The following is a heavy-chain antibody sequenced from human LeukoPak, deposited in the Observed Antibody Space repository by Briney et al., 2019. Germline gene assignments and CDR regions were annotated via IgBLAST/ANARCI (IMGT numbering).Heavy chain of an antibody. V-gene: IGHV3-48*01. Sequence: QPGGSLRLSCAASGLIFSSYSMNWVRQAPGKGLEWVSYISSSSSTIYYADSVKGRFTISRDNAKNSLFLQMNSLRADDTDVSYWARDRVGYGSGSSEYYFDYGGQETRVTVSS. CDR3: ARDRVGYGSGSSEYYFDY. CDR2: ISSSSSTI. D-gene: IGHD3-10*01. J-gene: IGHJ4*02. CDR1: GLIFSSYS.